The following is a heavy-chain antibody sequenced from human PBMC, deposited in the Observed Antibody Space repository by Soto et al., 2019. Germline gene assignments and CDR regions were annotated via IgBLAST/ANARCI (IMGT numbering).Heavy chain of an antibody. J-gene: IGHJ6*02. V-gene: IGHV4-39*01. Sequence: QVQLQESGPGLVKPSQTLSLTCTVSGGSISSGDYYWSWIRQPPGKGLEWIGSIYYSGSTYYNPSLKSRVTISVDTSKNQFSLKLSSVTAADTAVYYCARLNRWFGERYGMDVWGQGTTVTVSS. CDR1: GGSISSGDYY. CDR3: ARLNRWFGERYGMDV. D-gene: IGHD3-10*01. CDR2: IYYSGST.